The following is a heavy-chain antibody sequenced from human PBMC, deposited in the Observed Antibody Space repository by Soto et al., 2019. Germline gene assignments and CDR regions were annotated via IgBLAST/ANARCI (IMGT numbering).Heavy chain of an antibody. CDR1: GYTFASYY. J-gene: IGHJ6*03. CDR3: ARYTNVRDYYYMDV. V-gene: IGHV1-46*01. CDR2: INPSGGST. D-gene: IGHD3-10*02. Sequence: ASVKVSCKASGYTFASYYMHWVRQAPGQGLEWMGIINPSGGSTSYAQKFQGRVTMTTDTSTSTAYMELRSLRSDDTAVYYCARYTNVRDYYYMDVWGKGTTVTVSS.